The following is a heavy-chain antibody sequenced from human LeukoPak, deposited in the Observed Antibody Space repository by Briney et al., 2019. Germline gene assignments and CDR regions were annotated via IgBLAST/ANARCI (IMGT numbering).Heavy chain of an antibody. D-gene: IGHD3-16*01. CDR1: GFTFSGSA. CDR2: IRSKANSYAT. V-gene: IGHV3-73*01. J-gene: IGHJ3*02. CDR3: SRDGGEGGNSAFDI. Sequence: GGSLRLSCAASGFTFSGSAMHWVRQASGKGLEWVGRIRSKANSYATAYAASVKGRFTISRDDSKNTAYLQMNSLKTEDTAVYHCSRDGGEGGNSAFDIWGQGTMVTVSA.